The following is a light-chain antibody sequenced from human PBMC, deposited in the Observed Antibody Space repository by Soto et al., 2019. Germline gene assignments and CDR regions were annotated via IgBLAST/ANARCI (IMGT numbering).Light chain of an antibody. CDR1: QSVSSRY. CDR3: RQYGSSRGT. V-gene: IGKV3-20*01. Sequence: EIVLTPSPGALSLSPGERATLSCRASQSVSSRYLAWYQQKPGQAPRLLIYGASSRPTGIPDRLSGSGSGTDFTLPISSLEREGWGVYWCRQYGSSRGTFGQGTKVDIK. CDR2: GAS. J-gene: IGKJ1*01.